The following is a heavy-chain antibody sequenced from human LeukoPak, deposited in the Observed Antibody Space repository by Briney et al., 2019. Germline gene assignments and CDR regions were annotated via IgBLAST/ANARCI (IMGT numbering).Heavy chain of an antibody. V-gene: IGHV4-4*07. CDR1: GGSISSYY. Sequence: SETLSLTCTVSGGSISSYYWSWVRQPAGKGLEWIGRIYTSGSTNYNPSLKSRVTISVDKSKNQFSLELSSVTAADTAVYYCARAGDSPSIAAADYWGQGTLVTVSS. CDR3: ARAGDSPSIAAADY. J-gene: IGHJ4*02. D-gene: IGHD6-13*01. CDR2: IYTSGST.